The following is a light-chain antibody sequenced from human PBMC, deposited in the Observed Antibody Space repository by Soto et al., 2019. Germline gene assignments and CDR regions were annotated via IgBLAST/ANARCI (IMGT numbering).Light chain of an antibody. J-gene: IGKJ5*01. CDR1: QVINTF. Sequence: IKLNQSPSSLSATVGDRVTITCRASQVINTFLAWYQQKAGKAPKLLIYAASTLQSGVPSRFSGSGSGTDFTLTISSLQSEDFATYYCQQLNSCPITFGQGTLL. CDR2: AAS. CDR3: QQLNSCPIT. V-gene: IGKV1-9*01.